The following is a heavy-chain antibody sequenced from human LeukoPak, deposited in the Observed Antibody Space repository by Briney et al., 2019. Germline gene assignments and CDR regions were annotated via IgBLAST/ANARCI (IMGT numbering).Heavy chain of an antibody. Sequence: GESLKISCKGSGYSFTSYWISWVRQMPGKGLEWTGRIDPSDSYTNYSPSFQGHVTISADKSINTAYLQWASLKASDTAMYYCSTARAFDSRSFDYWGQGSLVTVSS. CDR3: STARAFDSRSFDY. V-gene: IGHV5-10-1*01. CDR1: GYSFTSYW. J-gene: IGHJ4*02. CDR2: IDPSDSYT. D-gene: IGHD5-12*01.